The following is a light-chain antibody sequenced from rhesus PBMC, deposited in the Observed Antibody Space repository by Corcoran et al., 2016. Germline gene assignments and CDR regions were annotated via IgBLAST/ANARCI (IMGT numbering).Light chain of an antibody. CDR2: EVS. J-gene: IGLJ1*01. V-gene: IGLV2-32*01. Sequence: QAALTQPRSVSGSPGQSVTISCTGTSSDIGGYNYFSWYQQHPGTAPKFMIYEVSKRPSGVSDRFSGSKSGNTASLTISGLQAEDEADYYCCSYAGSYTYIFGAGTRLTVL. CDR3: CSYAGSYTYI. CDR1: SSDIGGYNY.